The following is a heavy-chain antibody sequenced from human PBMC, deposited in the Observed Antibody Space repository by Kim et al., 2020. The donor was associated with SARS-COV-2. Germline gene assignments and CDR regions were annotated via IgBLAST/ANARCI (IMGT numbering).Heavy chain of an antibody. D-gene: IGHD3-16*01. Sequence: SETLSLTCAVSGGSISSGGYSWSWIRQPPGKGLEWIGYIYHSGSTYYNPSLKSRVTISVDRSKNQFSLKLSSVTAADTAVYYCAREGAYFDYWGQGTLVT. V-gene: IGHV4-30-2*01. CDR2: IYHSGST. CDR1: GGSISSGGYS. CDR3: AREGAYFDY. J-gene: IGHJ4*02.